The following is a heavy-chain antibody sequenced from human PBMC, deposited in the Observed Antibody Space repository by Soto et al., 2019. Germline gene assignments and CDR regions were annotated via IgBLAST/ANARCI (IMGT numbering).Heavy chain of an antibody. CDR2: INPIVSMS. CDR3: AASYGSGYRAFDY. CDR1: GDTFSFYT. J-gene: IGHJ4*02. D-gene: IGHD3-10*01. V-gene: IGHV1-69*02. Sequence: QVQLVQSGTEVKKPGSSVKVSCKASGDTFSFYTINWVRQAPGLGLEWVGRINPIVSMSNYAQKFQGRVSMTEDKSTSTAYMELRSLRSDDTAMYFCAASYGSGYRAFDYWGQVALVIVSS.